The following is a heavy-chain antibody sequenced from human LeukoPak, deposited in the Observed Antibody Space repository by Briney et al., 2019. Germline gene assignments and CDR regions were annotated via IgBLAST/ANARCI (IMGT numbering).Heavy chain of an antibody. V-gene: IGHV4-59*01. J-gene: IGHJ4*02. Sequence: SETLSLTCTVSGGSISSYYWSWIRQPPGKGLEWIGYIYYSGSTNYNPSLKSRVTISVDTSKNQSSLKLSSVTAADTAVYYCARRGTGSGLDYWGQGTLVTVSS. CDR1: GGSISSYY. D-gene: IGHD6-19*01. CDR2: IYYSGST. CDR3: ARRGTGSGLDY.